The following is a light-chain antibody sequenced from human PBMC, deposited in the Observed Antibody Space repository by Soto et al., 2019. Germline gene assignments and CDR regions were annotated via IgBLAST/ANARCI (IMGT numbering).Light chain of an antibody. Sequence: EIVLTQSPATLSVAPGERATLSCGASQSIRSYLAWYQQRPGQAPRLLIFGASNRATGIPARFSGSGSGTDFTLTIYSLEPDDFAVYYCQQRDSWPITFGQGTRLEIK. J-gene: IGKJ5*01. CDR3: QQRDSWPIT. V-gene: IGKV3-11*01. CDR1: QSIRSY. CDR2: GAS.